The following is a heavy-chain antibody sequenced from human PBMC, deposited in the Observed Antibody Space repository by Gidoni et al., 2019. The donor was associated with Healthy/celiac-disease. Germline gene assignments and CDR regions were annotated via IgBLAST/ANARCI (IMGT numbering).Heavy chain of an antibody. D-gene: IGHD1-26*01. CDR1: GGSISSYY. V-gene: IGHV4-59*01. CDR2: IYYSGST. J-gene: IGHJ3*02. Sequence: QVQLQESGPGLLKPSETLSLTCTVSGGSISSYYWSWIRQPPGKGLEWIEYIYYSGSTNYNPSLKSRVTISVDTSKNQCSLKLSSVTAADTAVYYCARGVIVGATQGGDAFDIWGQGTMVTVSS. CDR3: ARGVIVGATQGGDAFDI.